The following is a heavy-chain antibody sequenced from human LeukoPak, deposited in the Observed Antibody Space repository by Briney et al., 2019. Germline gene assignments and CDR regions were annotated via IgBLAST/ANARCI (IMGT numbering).Heavy chain of an antibody. CDR3: ARASNLDAFDI. CDR2: IIPILGIA. CDR1: GGTFSSYA. V-gene: IGHV1-69*04. Sequence: SVKVSCKASGGTFSSYAISWVRQAPGQGLEWMGRIIPILGIANYAQKFQGRVTITADKSTSTAYMELSSLRSEDTAVYYCARASNLDAFDIWGQGTMVTVSS. J-gene: IGHJ3*02. D-gene: IGHD4-11*01.